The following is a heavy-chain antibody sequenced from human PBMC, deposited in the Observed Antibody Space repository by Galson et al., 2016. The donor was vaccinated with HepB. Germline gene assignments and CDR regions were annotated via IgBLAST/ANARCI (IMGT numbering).Heavy chain of an antibody. J-gene: IGHJ4*02. CDR2: IYSGGST. D-gene: IGHD1-26*01. CDR1: GFTVSTNY. CDR3: ARGGVGATTSERRQYFDY. Sequence: LRLSCAASGFTVSTNYMSWVRQAPGKGLEWVSSIYSGGSTYYADPVKGRFSISRDNSKNTVYLQMNSLRAEDTAVYYCARGGVGATTSERRQYFDYWGQGTLVTVSS. V-gene: IGHV3-53*01.